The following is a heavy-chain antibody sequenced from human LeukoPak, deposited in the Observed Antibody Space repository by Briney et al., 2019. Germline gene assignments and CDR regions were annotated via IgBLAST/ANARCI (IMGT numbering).Heavy chain of an antibody. CDR2: IGGSGSTT. CDR3: ARESDTTLFTDAFDI. CDR1: GFTFSNYE. D-gene: IGHD5-18*01. V-gene: IGHV3-48*03. Sequence: GGSLRLSCAASGFTFSNYEMNWVRQAPGKGLEWVSYIGGSGSTTYYADSVKGRFTISRDNAKNSLYLQMNSLRAEDTALYYCARESDTTLFTDAFDIWGQGTMVTVSS. J-gene: IGHJ3*02.